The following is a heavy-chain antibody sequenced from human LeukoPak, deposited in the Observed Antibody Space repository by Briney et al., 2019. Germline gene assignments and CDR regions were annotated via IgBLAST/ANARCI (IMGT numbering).Heavy chain of an antibody. CDR3: ARDLAYSRLDY. J-gene: IGHJ4*02. Sequence: GGSLRLSCAASGFTVSSNYMSWVRQAPGKGLEWVSVIYSGGSTYYADSVRGRFTISRDNSKNTLYLQMNSLGAEDTAVYYCARDLAYSRLDYWGQGMLVTVSS. CDR2: IYSGGST. D-gene: IGHD5-18*01. CDR1: GFTVSSNY. V-gene: IGHV3-53*01.